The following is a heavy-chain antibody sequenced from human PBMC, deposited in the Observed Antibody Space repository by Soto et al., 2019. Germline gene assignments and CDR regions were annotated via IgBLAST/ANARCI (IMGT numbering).Heavy chain of an antibody. Sequence: QITLKESGPTLVKPTQTLTLTCTFSRFSLSTSGVGVGWIRQPPGKALEWLALVYWDDDKFYSPFLKSRLTITKDTSKNQVILIMTNMDPVDTGTYYCVYRLEEMIGWFDPWGQGMLVIVSS. V-gene: IGHV2-5*02. CDR1: RFSLSTSGVG. D-gene: IGHD3-22*01. J-gene: IGHJ5*02. CDR3: VYRLEEMIGWFDP. CDR2: VYWDDDK.